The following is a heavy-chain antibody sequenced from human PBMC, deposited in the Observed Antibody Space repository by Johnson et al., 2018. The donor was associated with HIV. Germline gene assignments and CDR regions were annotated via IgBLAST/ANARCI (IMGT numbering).Heavy chain of an antibody. J-gene: IGHJ3*01. CDR2: ISRSGTTI. D-gene: IGHD3-16*01. Sequence: VQLVESGGGVVQPGRSLRLSCAASGFTFTHYAMDWVRQAPGKGLEWISYISRSGTTIYYADSVKGRFTISRDNAKSSLSLQMNSLRAEDTAVYYCARESRIWAWGQGTMVTVSS. CDR3: ARESRIWA. V-gene: IGHV3-48*04. CDR1: GFTFTHYA.